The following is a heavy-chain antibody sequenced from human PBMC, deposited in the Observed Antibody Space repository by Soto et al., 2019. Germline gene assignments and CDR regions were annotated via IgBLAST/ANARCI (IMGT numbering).Heavy chain of an antibody. CDR1: GASIANYY. CDR2: IYYSGST. V-gene: IGHV4-59*01. J-gene: IGHJ6*02. CDR3: ARSMDTGYYHYGMDV. Sequence: SETLSLTCTVSGASIANYYWSWIRQPPGKGLEWIAYIYYSGSTNYNPSLKSRVTISIDTSRTQFSLKLSSVTAADTAMYYCARSMDTGYYHYGMDVWGQGTXVTVSS.